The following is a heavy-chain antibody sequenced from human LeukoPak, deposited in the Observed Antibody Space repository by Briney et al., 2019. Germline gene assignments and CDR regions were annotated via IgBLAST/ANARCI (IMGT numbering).Heavy chain of an antibody. CDR3: ARGDLVVTLEGPIDY. V-gene: IGHV1-69*06. CDR2: IIPIFGTA. CDR1: GGTFSSYA. Sequence: SVKVSCKASGGTFSSYAISWVRQAPGQGLEWMGGIIPIFGTANYAQKFQGRVTITADKSTSTAYMELSSLRSEDTAVYYCARGDLVVTLEGPIDYWGQGTLVTVSS. J-gene: IGHJ4*02. D-gene: IGHD2-21*02.